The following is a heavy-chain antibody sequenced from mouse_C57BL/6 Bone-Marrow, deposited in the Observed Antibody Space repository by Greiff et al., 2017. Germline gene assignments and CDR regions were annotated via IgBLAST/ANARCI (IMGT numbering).Heavy chain of an antibody. V-gene: IGHV7-1*01. CDR1: GFTFSDFY. Sequence: EVHVVESGGGLVQSGRSLRLSCATSGFTFSDFYMEWVRQAPGKGLEWIAASRNKANDYTTEYSASVKGRFIVSRDTSQSILYLQMNALRAEDTAIDYCARDACYDYCAMDYWGQGTSVTVSS. CDR3: ARDACYDYCAMDY. J-gene: IGHJ4*01. CDR2: SRNKANDYTT.